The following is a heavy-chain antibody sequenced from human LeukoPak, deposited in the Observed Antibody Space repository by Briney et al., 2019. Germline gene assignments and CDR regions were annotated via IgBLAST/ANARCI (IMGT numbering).Heavy chain of an antibody. CDR2: IKQEGNEK. CDR3: ARSGSGSYYIFGRRKNYFDY. J-gene: IGHJ4*02. CDR1: GFTFGGYW. V-gene: IGHV3-7*01. D-gene: IGHD3-10*01. Sequence: GGSLEPSFEASGFTFGGYWMSWVRKAPGKGRDWWAKIKQEGNEKYYVDSVKGRFTISRDNAKNSLYLQMNSLRAEDTAVYYCARSGSGSYYIFGRRKNYFDYWGQGTLVTVSS.